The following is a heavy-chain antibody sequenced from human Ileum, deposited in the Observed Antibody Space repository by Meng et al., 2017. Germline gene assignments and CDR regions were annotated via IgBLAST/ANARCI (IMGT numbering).Heavy chain of an antibody. CDR3: AREGAYNGGDY. CDR1: GYPFTTYG. J-gene: IGHJ4*02. D-gene: IGHD1-1*01. V-gene: IGHV1-18*01. Sequence: QVQMVQSGAEVKKPGASVKVSCKASGYPFTTYGISWVRQAPGQGLEWMGWMNTDKGNTNYAQKFQGRVTMTRDTSTSTAYMELRSLSSDDTAVYYCAREGAYNGGDYWGQGTLVTVSS. CDR2: MNTDKGNT.